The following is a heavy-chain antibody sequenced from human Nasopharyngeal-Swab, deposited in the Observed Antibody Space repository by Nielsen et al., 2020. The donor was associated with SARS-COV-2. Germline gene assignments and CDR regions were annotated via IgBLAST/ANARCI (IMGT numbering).Heavy chain of an antibody. CDR1: GFTFSSYA. Sequence: GGSLRLSCAASGFTFSSYAMNWVRQAPGKGLEWVSVISGSGGTTYYADSVKGRFTISRDNSKNMLYLQMNSLRVEDTAVYYCAKDLRGSSGSYYFDYWGQGTLVTVSS. V-gene: IGHV3-23*01. D-gene: IGHD1-26*01. J-gene: IGHJ4*02. CDR3: AKDLRGSSGSYYFDY. CDR2: ISGSGGTT.